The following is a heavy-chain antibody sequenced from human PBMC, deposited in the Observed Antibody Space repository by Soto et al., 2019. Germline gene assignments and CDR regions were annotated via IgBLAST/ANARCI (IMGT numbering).Heavy chain of an antibody. CDR3: AGREGYGSGSYVYYYGMDV. D-gene: IGHD3-10*01. V-gene: IGHV4-31*03. CDR1: GGSISSGGYY. J-gene: IGHJ6*02. CDR2: IYYSGST. Sequence: SETLSLTCTVSGGSISSGGYYWSRIRQHPGKGLEWIGYIYYSGSTYYNPSLKSRVTISVDTSKNQFSLKLSSVTAADTAVYYCAGREGYGSGSYVYYYGMDVWGQGTTVTVPS.